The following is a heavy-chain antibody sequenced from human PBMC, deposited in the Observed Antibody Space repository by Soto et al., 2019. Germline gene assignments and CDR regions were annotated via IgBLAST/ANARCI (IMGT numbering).Heavy chain of an antibody. CDR1: GFTFSSYA. D-gene: IGHD3-22*01. Sequence: GGSLRLSCAASGFTFSSYAMHWVRQAPGKGLEWVAVISYDGSNKYYADSVKGRFTISRDNSKNTLYLQMNSLRAEDTAVYYCARDPFFYDSSGYVFDPWGQGXLVTVYS. CDR2: ISYDGSNK. CDR3: ARDPFFYDSSGYVFDP. V-gene: IGHV3-30-3*01. J-gene: IGHJ5*02.